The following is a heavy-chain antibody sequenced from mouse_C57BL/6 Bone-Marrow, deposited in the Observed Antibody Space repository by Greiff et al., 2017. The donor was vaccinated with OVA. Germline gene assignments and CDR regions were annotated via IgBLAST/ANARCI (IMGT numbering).Heavy chain of an antibody. Sequence: VQLQQSGAELVKPGASVKLSCKASGYTFTSYWMHWVKQRPGQGLEWIGMIHPNSGSTNYNEKFKSKATLTVDKSSSTAYMQLSSLTSEDSAVYYCSYYYGSSYFSYWGQGTLVTVSA. CDR1: GYTFTSYW. J-gene: IGHJ3*01. CDR2: IHPNSGST. CDR3: SYYYGSSYFSY. V-gene: IGHV1-64*01. D-gene: IGHD1-1*01.